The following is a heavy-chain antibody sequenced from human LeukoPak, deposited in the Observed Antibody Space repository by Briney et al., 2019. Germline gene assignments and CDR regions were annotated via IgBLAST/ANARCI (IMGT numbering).Heavy chain of an antibody. Sequence: SGGSLRLSCAASGFTVSSNYMSWVRQAPGKGLEWVSVIYSDGSTYYADSVKGRFTISRGNSKNSLYLQMNSLRDEDTAVYYCAQKGGTDHWGQGTLVTVSS. CDR3: AQKGGTDH. V-gene: IGHV3-53*01. J-gene: IGHJ4*02. CDR1: GFTVSSNY. D-gene: IGHD2-15*01. CDR2: IYSDGST.